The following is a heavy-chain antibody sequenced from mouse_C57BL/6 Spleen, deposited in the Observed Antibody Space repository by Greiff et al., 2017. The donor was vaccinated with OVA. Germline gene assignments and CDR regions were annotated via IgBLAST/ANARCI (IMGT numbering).Heavy chain of an antibody. J-gene: IGHJ2*01. CDR3: ARRYGNYAGFDD. Sequence: QVQLQQSGAELVKPGASVKLSCKASGYTFTSYWMQWVKQRPGQGLEWIGEIDPSDSYTNYNQKFKGKATLTVDTSSSTAYMQLSSLTSEDSAVYYCARRYGNYAGFDDWGKGTTLTVSS. CDR1: GYTFTSYW. D-gene: IGHD2-10*02. CDR2: IDPSDSYT. V-gene: IGHV1-50*01.